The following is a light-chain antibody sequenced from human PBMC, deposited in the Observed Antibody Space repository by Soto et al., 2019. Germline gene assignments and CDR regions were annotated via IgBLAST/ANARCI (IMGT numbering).Light chain of an antibody. CDR1: SSDVGIYDY. J-gene: IGLJ3*02. CDR2: EVS. V-gene: IGLV2-8*01. CDR3: SSHAGNNMGV. Sequence: QSALTQPASVSGSPGQSISISCTGTSSDVGIYDYVSWYQHHPGKAPKLLIYEVSQRPSGVPDRFSGSKSGNTASLTVSGLQAEDEADYYCSSHAGNNMGVFGGGTKVTVL.